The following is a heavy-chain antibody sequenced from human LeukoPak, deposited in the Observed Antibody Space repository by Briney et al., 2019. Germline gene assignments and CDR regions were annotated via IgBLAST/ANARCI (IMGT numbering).Heavy chain of an antibody. V-gene: IGHV3-21*04. Sequence: GGSLRLSCAASGFTFSSYSMNWARQAPGKGLEWGSSSSSSTSYIYYAESVKGRFTNSRANAKNPLYLQMNSLRAEDTALYYCARDGGYGSVSYAFDIWGQGTMVTVSS. CDR2: SSSSTSYI. CDR1: GFTFSSYS. J-gene: IGHJ3*02. CDR3: ARDGGYGSVSYAFDI. D-gene: IGHD3-10*01.